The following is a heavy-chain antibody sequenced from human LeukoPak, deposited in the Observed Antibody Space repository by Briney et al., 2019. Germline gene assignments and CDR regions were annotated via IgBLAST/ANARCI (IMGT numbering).Heavy chain of an antibody. V-gene: IGHV3-64D*06. CDR3: VKDQVDGDSPVDC. CDR2: ISSNGGST. Sequence: GGSLRLSCSASGFTFSRYAMHWVRQAPGKGLEYVSGISSNGGSTHYADSVKGRFTLSRDNSKNTLYLQMISLRAQDAAVYYGVKDQVDGDSPVDCWGQGGLVAVPS. CDR1: GFTFSRYA. J-gene: IGHJ4*02. D-gene: IGHD4-17*01.